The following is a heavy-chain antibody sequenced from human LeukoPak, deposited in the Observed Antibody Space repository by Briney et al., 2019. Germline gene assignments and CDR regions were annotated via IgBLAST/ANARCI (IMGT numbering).Heavy chain of an antibody. J-gene: IGHJ4*02. D-gene: IGHD4-17*01. CDR1: GFTFSSYD. CDR3: ARGKIGYYYGDYDGY. Sequence: GGSLRLSCAASGFTFSSYDMNWVRQAPGKGLEWVSYINTISSTKYYADSVKGRFTISRDNAKNSLYLQMNSLRDEDTAVYYCARGKIGYYYGDYDGYWGQGTLVTVSS. CDR2: INTISSTK. V-gene: IGHV3-48*02.